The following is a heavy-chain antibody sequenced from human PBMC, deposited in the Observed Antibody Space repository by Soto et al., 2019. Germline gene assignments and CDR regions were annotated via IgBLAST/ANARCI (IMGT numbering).Heavy chain of an antibody. D-gene: IGHD5-18*01. Sequence: ASVKVSCKASGGTFSSYAISWVRQAPGQGLEWMGGIIPIFGTANYAQKFQGRVTITADESTSTAYMELSSLRSEDTAVYYCARDHPQGKRVQLWSHYFDYWGQGTLVTVS. V-gene: IGHV1-69*13. CDR2: IIPIFGTA. J-gene: IGHJ4*02. CDR1: GGTFSSYA. CDR3: ARDHPQGKRVQLWSHYFDY.